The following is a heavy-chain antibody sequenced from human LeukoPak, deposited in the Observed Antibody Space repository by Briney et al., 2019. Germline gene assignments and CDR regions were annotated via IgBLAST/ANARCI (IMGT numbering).Heavy chain of an antibody. CDR1: GYTFTSYD. CDR3: ARGMVYLKRAVAGTRSFLYYFDY. D-gene: IGHD6-19*01. V-gene: IGHV1-8*01. J-gene: IGHJ4*02. CDR2: MNPNSGNT. Sequence: ASVKVSCKASGYTFTSYDSNWVRQATGQGLEWMGWMNPNSGNTGYAQKFQGRVTMTRNTSISTAYMELSSLRSEDTAVYYCARGMVYLKRAVAGTRSFLYYFDYWGQGTLVTVSS.